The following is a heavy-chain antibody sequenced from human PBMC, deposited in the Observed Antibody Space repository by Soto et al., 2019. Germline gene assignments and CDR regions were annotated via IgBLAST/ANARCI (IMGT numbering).Heavy chain of an antibody. CDR3: ARGPSNVIPAAPEYYYYYMDV. CDR2: IGTAGDT. J-gene: IGHJ6*03. CDR1: GFTFSSYD. D-gene: IGHD2-2*01. V-gene: IGHV3-13*01. Sequence: GGSLRLSCAASGFTFSSYDMHWVRQATGKGLEWVSAIGTAGDTYYPGSVKGRFTISRENAKNSLYLQMNSLRAGDTAVYYCARGPSNVIPAAPEYYYYYMDVWGKGTTVTVSS.